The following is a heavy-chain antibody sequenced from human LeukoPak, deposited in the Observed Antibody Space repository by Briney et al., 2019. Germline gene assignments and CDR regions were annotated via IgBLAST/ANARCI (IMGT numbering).Heavy chain of an antibody. V-gene: IGHV3-53*01. J-gene: IGHJ4*02. Sequence: HTGGSLRLSCTVSGFTVSTNSMSWVRQAPGKGLEWVSFIYSDNTHYSDSVKGRFTISRDNSKNTLYLQMNSLRAEDTAVYYCEGEAVAGRDYFDYWGQGTLVTVSP. CDR3: EGEAVAGRDYFDY. CDR2: IYSDNT. CDR1: GFTVSTNS. D-gene: IGHD6-19*01.